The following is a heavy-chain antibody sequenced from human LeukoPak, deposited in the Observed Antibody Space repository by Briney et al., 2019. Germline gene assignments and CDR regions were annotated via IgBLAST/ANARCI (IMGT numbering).Heavy chain of an antibody. V-gene: IGHV3-7*01. CDR3: ARGPNYYDSSGYSP. CDR1: GVTLRRYW. Sequence: GGSLRLSCAASGVTLRRYWMSGVSQAPGKGVEGVAKIRQYGSERYYVVSVKGRVNISRDNAKTSLYLQMNSLRAEDTAVYYCARGPNYYDSSGYSPWGQGTLVTLSS. CDR2: IRQYGSER. D-gene: IGHD3-22*01. J-gene: IGHJ5*02.